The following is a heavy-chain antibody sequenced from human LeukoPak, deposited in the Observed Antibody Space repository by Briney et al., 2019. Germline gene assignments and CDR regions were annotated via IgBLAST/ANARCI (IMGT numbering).Heavy chain of an antibody. J-gene: IGHJ4*02. CDR2: MNHSGRN. Sequence: SETLSLTCAVYGGSFSGYYWSWIRQPPGKGPEWIGEMNHSGRNNYNPSLKSRVTISVDTSKNQFSLKLSSVTAADTAVYYCARGDSSVGLNYWGQGTLVTV. V-gene: IGHV4-34*01. D-gene: IGHD1-26*01. CDR3: ARGDSSVGLNY. CDR1: GGSFSGYY.